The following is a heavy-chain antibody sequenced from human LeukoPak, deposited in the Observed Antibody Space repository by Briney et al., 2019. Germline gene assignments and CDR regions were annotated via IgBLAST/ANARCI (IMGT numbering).Heavy chain of an antibody. J-gene: IGHJ4*02. V-gene: IGHV3-21*01. CDR1: GFTFSSYG. CDR2: ISSSSSYI. CDR3: ARDRRGYSYGLVDY. D-gene: IGHD5-18*01. Sequence: GGSLRLSCAASGFTFSSYGMNWVRQAPGKGLEWVSSISSSSSYIYYADSVKGRFTISRDNAKNSLYLQMNSLRAEDTAVYYCARDRRGYSYGLVDYWGQGTLVTVSS.